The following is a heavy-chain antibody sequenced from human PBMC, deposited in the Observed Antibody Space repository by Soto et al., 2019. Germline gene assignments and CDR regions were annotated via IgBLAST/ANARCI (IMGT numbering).Heavy chain of an antibody. V-gene: IGHV3-74*01. CDR3: TSGHVY. J-gene: IGHJ6*01. CDR2: LNNDGTAT. CDR1: GFTFVNYW. Sequence: PGGSLSLSCAVSGFTFVNYWMCWVRQAPGKGLAWVSCLNNDGTATFYADSVKGRFTISRDNAKNTLSLQMNSLRAEDTAVYYCTSGHVYWGHGATLTV. D-gene: IGHD2-8*01.